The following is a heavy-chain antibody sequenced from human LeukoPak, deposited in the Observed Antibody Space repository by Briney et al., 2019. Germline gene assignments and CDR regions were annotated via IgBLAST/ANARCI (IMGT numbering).Heavy chain of an antibody. CDR1: GYRFSNHW. CDR2: IYPGDSDT. Sequence: GESLKISCKGSGYRFSNHWIGWVRQMPGKGLEWMGIIYPGDSDTRYSPSFQGQVTISVDKSINTAYLQWSSLKASDTAMYYCARPQPPDDTSGYYNYWGQGTLVTVSS. J-gene: IGHJ4*02. V-gene: IGHV5-51*01. CDR3: ARPQPPDDTSGYYNY. D-gene: IGHD3-22*01.